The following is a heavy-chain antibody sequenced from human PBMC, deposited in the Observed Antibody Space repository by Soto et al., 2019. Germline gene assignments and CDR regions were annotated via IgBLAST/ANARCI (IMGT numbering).Heavy chain of an antibody. Sequence: SGPTLVNPTQTLTLTCTFSGFSLSTSGMCVSWIRQPPGKALEWLALIDWDDDKYYSTSLKTRLTISKDTSKNQVVLTMTNMDPVDTATYYCARIRPHYDILTGYYSYYYYGMDVWGQGTTVTV. CDR1: GFSLSTSGMC. J-gene: IGHJ6*02. D-gene: IGHD3-9*01. CDR2: IDWDDDK. V-gene: IGHV2-70*01. CDR3: ARIRPHYDILTGYYSYYYYGMDV.